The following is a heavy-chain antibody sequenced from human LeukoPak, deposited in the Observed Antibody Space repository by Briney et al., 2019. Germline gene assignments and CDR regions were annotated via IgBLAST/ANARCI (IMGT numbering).Heavy chain of an antibody. V-gene: IGHV1-2*02. CDR3: ARDLGVTVRPFSLFY. J-gene: IGHJ4*02. Sequence: ASVKVPCKASGYTFTAYYMHWVRQAPGQGPEWMGWINPNSGVTNYAQKFQGRVIMTSDTSISTAYMEFSRLRSDDTAMYYCARDLGVTVRPFSLFYWGQGTLVTVSS. D-gene: IGHD6-6*01. CDR2: INPNSGVT. CDR1: GYTFTAYY.